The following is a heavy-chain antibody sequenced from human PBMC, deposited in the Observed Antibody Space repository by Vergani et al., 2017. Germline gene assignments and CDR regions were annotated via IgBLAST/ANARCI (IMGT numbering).Heavy chain of an antibody. CDR3: ARVRGAGRYGDYGYYYGMDV. D-gene: IGHD4-17*01. CDR2: IYPGDSDT. CDR1: GYTFTSYG. V-gene: IGHV5-51*01. Sequence: VQLVQSGAEVKKPGASVKVSCKASGYTFTSYGISWVRQMPGKGLEWMGIIYPGDSDTRYSPSFQGQVTSSADKSISTAYLQWSRLRSDDTAMYYCARVRGAGRYGDYGYYYGMDVSGQGTTVTVSS. J-gene: IGHJ6*02.